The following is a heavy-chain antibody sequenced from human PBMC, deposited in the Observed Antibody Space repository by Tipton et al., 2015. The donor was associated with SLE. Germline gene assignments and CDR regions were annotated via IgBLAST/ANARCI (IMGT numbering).Heavy chain of an antibody. CDR1: GGSFSGYY. CDR2: IYHSGST. CDR3: ARSPAAGVCAFDI. Sequence: GLVKPSETLSLTCAVYGGSFSGYYWSWIRQPPGKGLEWIGEIYHSGSTNYNPSLKSRVTISVDKSKNQFSLKLSSVTAADTAVYYCARSPAAGVCAFDIWGQGTMVTVSS. D-gene: IGHD2-8*01. V-gene: IGHV4-34*01. J-gene: IGHJ3*02.